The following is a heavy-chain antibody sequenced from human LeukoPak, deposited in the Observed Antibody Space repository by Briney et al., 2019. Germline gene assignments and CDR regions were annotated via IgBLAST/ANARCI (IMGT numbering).Heavy chain of an antibody. J-gene: IGHJ4*02. CDR3: ARSSSKAAVGIGDY. CDR1: GGSISSYY. CDR2: IYYSGST. V-gene: IGHV4-59*08. Sequence: SETLSLTSTVSGGSISSYYWSWVRQPPGKGLEWIGYIYYSGSTSYNTSLKSRVTISVDTSKNQFSLKLSSVTAADTAVYYCARSSSKAAVGIGDYWGQGTLVTVSS. D-gene: IGHD6-13*01.